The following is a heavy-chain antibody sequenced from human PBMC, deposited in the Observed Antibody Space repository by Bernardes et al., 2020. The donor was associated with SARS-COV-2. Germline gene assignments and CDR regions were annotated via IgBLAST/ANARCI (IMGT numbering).Heavy chain of an antibody. V-gene: IGHV4-34*01. CDR2: INYSGST. CDR1: GGSLSGYY. CDR3: VRAVWGIWYFDL. Sequence: TLSLIFAVYGGSLSGYYWNWIRQPPGKGLEWIGEINYSGSTNYNPSLKSRVTISIDTSKNQLSLKLSSVTAADTAVYYCVRAVWGIWYFDLWGRGTLVTVSS. D-gene: IGHD3-16*01. J-gene: IGHJ2*01.